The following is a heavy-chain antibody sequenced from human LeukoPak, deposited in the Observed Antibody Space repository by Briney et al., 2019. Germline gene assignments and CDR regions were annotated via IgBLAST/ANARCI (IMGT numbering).Heavy chain of an antibody. CDR3: ARDDDY. CDR1: GGSINRGGYY. J-gene: IGHJ4*02. CDR2: IYYSGTT. V-gene: IGHV4-31*03. Sequence: PSETPSLTCTVSGGSINRGGYYWSWIRQHPGKGLEWIGYIYYSGTTYYNPSLKSRVSISRDTSKNQFSLKLSSVTAADTAVYYCARDDDYWGQGILVTVSS.